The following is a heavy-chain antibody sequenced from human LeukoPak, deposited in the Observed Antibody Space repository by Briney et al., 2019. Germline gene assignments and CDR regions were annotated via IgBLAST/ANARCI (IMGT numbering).Heavy chain of an antibody. J-gene: IGHJ4*02. CDR1: GFTFSNYW. CDR2: INTDGSYI. D-gene: IGHD1-26*01. Sequence: PGGSLRLSCAASGFTFSNYWMHWVRQVPGKGLVWVSRINTDGSYINYADSVKGRFTVSRDNTMNTLYLQMNSLRVEDTAVYYCARIIVGATGVDYWGQGTLVTVSS. CDR3: ARIIVGATGVDY. V-gene: IGHV3-74*01.